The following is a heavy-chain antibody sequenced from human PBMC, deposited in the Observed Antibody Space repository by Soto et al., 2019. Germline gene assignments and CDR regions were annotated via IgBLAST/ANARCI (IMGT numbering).Heavy chain of an antibody. CDR1: GFTFTSSA. CDR2: IVVGSGNT. Sequence: SVKVSCKASGFTFTSSAVQWVRQARGQRLEWIGWIVVGSGNTNYAQKFQERVTITRDMSTSTAYMELSSLRSEDTAVYYCSAGWLRFFEWFPQPYYGMDAWGQGPTVNVSS. CDR3: SAGWLRFFEWFPQPYYGMDA. V-gene: IGHV1-58*01. D-gene: IGHD3-3*01. J-gene: IGHJ6*02.